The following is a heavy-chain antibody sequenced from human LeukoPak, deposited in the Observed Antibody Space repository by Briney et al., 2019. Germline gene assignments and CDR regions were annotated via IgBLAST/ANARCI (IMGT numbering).Heavy chain of an antibody. CDR2: ISYDGNSK. CDR3: ARSRSPKEDYYGMDV. CDR1: GFTFSTFG. Sequence: GRSLRLSCAASGFTFSTFGMHWVRQAPGKGLEWVAVISYDGNSKFYADSVKGRFTIPRDNSKNTVFLQMNSLRAEDTAVYYCARSRSPKEDYYGMDVWGKGTTVTVSS. J-gene: IGHJ6*04. V-gene: IGHV3-30*03. D-gene: IGHD1-26*01.